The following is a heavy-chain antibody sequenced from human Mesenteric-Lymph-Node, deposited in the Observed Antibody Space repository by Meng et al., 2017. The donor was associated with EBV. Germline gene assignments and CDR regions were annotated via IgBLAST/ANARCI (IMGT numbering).Heavy chain of an antibody. V-gene: IGHV3-11*04. J-gene: IGHJ4*02. CDR1: GFILSDYC. CDR3: SRDLAGSDDF. Sequence: QVQLVVAEGGLVKPVWSLLLSCAASGFILSDYCMSWIRQAPVKGLEWVSYISSSGATIYYTDSVKGRFTISRDNAENSLYLQMNSLRAEETALYFCSRDLAGSDDFWGQGTLVTVSS. D-gene: IGHD1-14*01. CDR2: ISSSGATI.